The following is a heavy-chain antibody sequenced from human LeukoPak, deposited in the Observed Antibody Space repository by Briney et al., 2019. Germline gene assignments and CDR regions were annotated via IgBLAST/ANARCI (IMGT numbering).Heavy chain of an antibody. V-gene: IGHV3-15*01. D-gene: IGHD3-22*01. CDR2: IKSKTDGGTT. Sequence: VGSLRLSCAASGFTFSNAWMTWVRQAPGKGLEWVGRIKSKTDGGTTDYAAPVKGRFTISRDDSKNTLYLQMNSLKTEDTAVYYCTKDRGIVYYDSPGAFDYGARETLVPVP. CDR1: GFTFSNAW. CDR3: TKDRGIVYYDSPGAFDY. J-gene: IGHJ4*02.